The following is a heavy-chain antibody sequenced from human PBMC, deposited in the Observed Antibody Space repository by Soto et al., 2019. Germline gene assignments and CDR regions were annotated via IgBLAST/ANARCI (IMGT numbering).Heavy chain of an antibody. CDR2: SIPIFGTA. Sequence: SVKVSCKASWGTFNNYPITWVRQAPGEGLEWMGGSIPIFGTANYAQKFQGRVTISVDESTSTAYMELSSLRSEDTAVYYCARGRGYSGDDHYYYFDMDVWGQGTTVTVSS. CDR3: ARGRGYSGDDHYYYFDMDV. D-gene: IGHD5-12*01. V-gene: IGHV1-69*13. J-gene: IGHJ6*02. CDR1: WGTFNNYP.